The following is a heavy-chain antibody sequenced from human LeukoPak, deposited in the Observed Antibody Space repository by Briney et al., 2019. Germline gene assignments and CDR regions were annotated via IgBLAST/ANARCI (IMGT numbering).Heavy chain of an antibody. Sequence: GGSLRLSCAASGFTVSNNYMSWVRRAPGKGLEWVSVIYSGGSTYFADSVKGRFTLSRDFSKNTLYLQMNSLRAEDTAVYYCARDQSNFWSVGYYYMDVWGKGTTVTVSS. D-gene: IGHD3-3*01. CDR2: IYSGGST. V-gene: IGHV3-53*01. J-gene: IGHJ6*03. CDR1: GFTVSNNY. CDR3: ARDQSNFWSVGYYYMDV.